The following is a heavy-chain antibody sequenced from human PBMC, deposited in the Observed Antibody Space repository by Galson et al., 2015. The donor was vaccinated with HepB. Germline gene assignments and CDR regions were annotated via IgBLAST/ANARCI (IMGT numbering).Heavy chain of an antibody. V-gene: IGHV1-69*04. CDR2: IIPILGIA. J-gene: IGHJ3*02. D-gene: IGHD5-24*01. CDR1: GGTFSSYA. CDR3: AREAEMATISYAFDI. Sequence: SVKVSCKASGGTFSSYAISWVRQAPGQGLEWMGRIIPILGIANYAQKFQGRVTITADKSTSTAYMELSSLRSEDTAVYYCAREAEMATISYAFDIWGQGTMVTVSS.